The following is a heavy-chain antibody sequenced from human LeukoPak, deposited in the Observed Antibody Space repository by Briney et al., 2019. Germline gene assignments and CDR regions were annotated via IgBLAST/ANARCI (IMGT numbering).Heavy chain of an antibody. J-gene: IGHJ4*02. V-gene: IGHV3-53*01. Sequence: GGSLRLSCAASGFTVSSNYMGWVRQAPGKGLEWVSVIYSGGSTYYADSVKGRFTISRDNSKNTLYLQMNSLRAEDTAVYYCARGPDTYGSEHFDYWGQGTLVTVSS. CDR3: ARGPDTYGSEHFDY. CDR2: IYSGGST. CDR1: GFTVSSNY. D-gene: IGHD3-10*01.